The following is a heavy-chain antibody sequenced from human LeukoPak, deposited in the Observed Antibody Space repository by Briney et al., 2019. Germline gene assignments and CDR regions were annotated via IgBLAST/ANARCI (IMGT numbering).Heavy chain of an antibody. CDR3: ATWRPTPYYDYVWGSYRYYYFDY. D-gene: IGHD3-16*02. J-gene: IGHJ4*02. CDR1: GYTLTELS. CDR2: FDPEDGKT. V-gene: IGHV1-24*01. Sequence: ASVKVSCKVSGYTLTELSMHWVRQAPGKGLEWMGGFDPEDGKTIYAQKFQGRVTMTEDTSTDTAYMELSSLRSEDTAVYYCATWRPTPYYDYVWGSYRYYYFDYWGQGTLFTVSS.